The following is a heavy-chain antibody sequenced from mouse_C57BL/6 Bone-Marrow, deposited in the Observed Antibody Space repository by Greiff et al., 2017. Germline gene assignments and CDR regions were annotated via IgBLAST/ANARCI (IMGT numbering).Heavy chain of an antibody. CDR1: GFTFTSYW. J-gene: IGHJ4*01. V-gene: IGHV1-59*01. D-gene: IGHD2-4*01. CDR2: FDPSDSYT. Sequence: VQLQQPGAELVRPGPSVKLSCTASGFTFTSYWMHWVKQRPAQGLEWIGVFDPSDSYTNYHQQFKGTSTLTVDTASSTSYMQLSRLTSEDSAVYFGARWKIYYDYEDYAMDYWGQGTSVTVSS. CDR3: ARWKIYYDYEDYAMDY.